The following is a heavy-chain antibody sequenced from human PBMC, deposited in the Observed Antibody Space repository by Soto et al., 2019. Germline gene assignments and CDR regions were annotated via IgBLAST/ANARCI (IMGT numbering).Heavy chain of an antibody. Sequence: EVQLVESGGGLVKPGGSLRLSCAASGFTFSSYSMNWVRQAPGKGLEWVSSISSSSSYIYYADSVKGRFTISRDNAKNSLYLQMDSLRAEDTAVYYCAREAPYCGGDCYTPDYWGQGTLVTVSS. CDR3: AREAPYCGGDCYTPDY. V-gene: IGHV3-21*01. CDR1: GFTFSSYS. CDR2: ISSSSSYI. D-gene: IGHD2-21*02. J-gene: IGHJ4*02.